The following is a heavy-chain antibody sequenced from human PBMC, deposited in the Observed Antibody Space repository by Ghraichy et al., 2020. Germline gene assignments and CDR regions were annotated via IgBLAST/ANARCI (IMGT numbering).Heavy chain of an antibody. CDR2: ITYDGSNK. CDR1: GFTFSSYA. D-gene: IGHD3-22*01. J-gene: IGHJ4*02. V-gene: IGHV3-30-3*01. CDR3: ARDPAYYDDGNGHYIH. Sequence: GSLRLSCAASGFTFSSYAMHWIRQAPGKGPEWVAVITYDGSNKQYADSVKGRANISRDNAKNTLYLQIDSLGAGDTAVYYCARDPAYYDDGNGHYIHWGQGALVTVSS.